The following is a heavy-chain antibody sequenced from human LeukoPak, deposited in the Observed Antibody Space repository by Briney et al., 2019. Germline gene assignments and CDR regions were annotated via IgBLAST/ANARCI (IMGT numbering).Heavy chain of an antibody. CDR2: IKLDGSEK. V-gene: IGHV3-7*01. CDR1: GFTFSSYW. D-gene: IGHD2-2*01. Sequence: PGGSLRLSCVASGFTFSSYWMSWVRQAPGKGLEWVANIKLDGSEKYYVDSVKGRFTISRDNAKNSLYLQMNSLRAEDTAVYYCARERPPAAITNWFDPWGQGTLVTVSS. J-gene: IGHJ5*02. CDR3: ARERPPAAITNWFDP.